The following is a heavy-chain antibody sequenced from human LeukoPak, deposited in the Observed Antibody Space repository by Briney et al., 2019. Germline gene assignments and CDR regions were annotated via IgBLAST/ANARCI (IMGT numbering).Heavy chain of an antibody. CDR1: GYSFTSYW. CDR3: ARGLSGGSSYYYYYYYMDV. D-gene: IGHD2-15*01. V-gene: IGHV5-51*01. J-gene: IGHJ6*03. Sequence: GESLKISCKGSGYSFTSYWIGWVRQMPGKGLEWMGIIYPGDSDTRYSPSFQGQVTISADKSISTAYLQWSSLKASDTAMFYCARGLSGGSSYYYYYYYMDVWGKGTTVTVSS. CDR2: IYPGDSDT.